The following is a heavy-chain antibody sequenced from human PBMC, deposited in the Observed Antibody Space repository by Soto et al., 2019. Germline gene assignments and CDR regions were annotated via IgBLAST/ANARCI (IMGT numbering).Heavy chain of an antibody. Sequence: SETLSLTCAVYGGSFSGYYWSWIRQPPGKGLEWIGEINHSGSTNYNPSLKSRVTISVDTSKNQFSLKLSPVTAADTAVYYCAREPVIAAAGGGMDVWGQGTTVTVSS. CDR2: INHSGST. D-gene: IGHD6-13*01. CDR3: AREPVIAAAGGGMDV. J-gene: IGHJ6*02. CDR1: GGSFSGYY. V-gene: IGHV4-34*01.